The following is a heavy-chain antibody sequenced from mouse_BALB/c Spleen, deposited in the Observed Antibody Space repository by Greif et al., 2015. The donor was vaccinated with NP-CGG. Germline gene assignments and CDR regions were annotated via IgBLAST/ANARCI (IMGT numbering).Heavy chain of an antibody. J-gene: IGHJ1*01. Sequence: QVQLKDSGPQLVRPGASVKISCKASGYSFTSYWMHWVKQRPGQGLEWIGMIDPSDSETRLNQKFKDKATLTVDKSSSTAYMQLSSPTSEDSAVYYCARDGNYWYFDVWGAGTTVTVSS. CDR1: GYSFTSYW. D-gene: IGHD2-1*01. CDR3: ARDGNYWYFDV. CDR2: IDPSDSET. V-gene: IGHV1S126*01.